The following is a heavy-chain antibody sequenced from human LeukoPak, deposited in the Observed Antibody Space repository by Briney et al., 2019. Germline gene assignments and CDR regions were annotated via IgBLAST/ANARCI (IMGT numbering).Heavy chain of an antibody. V-gene: IGHV3-7*01. J-gene: IGHJ4*02. D-gene: IGHD2-8*01. CDR2: IREDGSEK. CDR3: ARGPTNGQAFDY. CDR1: GFTFSNAW. Sequence: GGSLRLSCAASGFTFSNAWMSWVRQAPGKGLEWVASIREDGSEKTSVDSVKGRFTISRDNAKNSLYLQMDSLRAEDTAVYYCARGPTNGQAFDYWGQGTLVSVSS.